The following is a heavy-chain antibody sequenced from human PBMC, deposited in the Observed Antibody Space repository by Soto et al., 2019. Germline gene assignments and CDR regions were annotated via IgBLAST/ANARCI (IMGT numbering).Heavy chain of an antibody. CDR2: ISGSGGST. J-gene: IGHJ4*02. CDR1: GFTFSSYA. V-gene: IGHV3-23*01. CDR3: AKAFFLHLQQLYSSGDY. Sequence: GGSLRLSCAASGFTFSSYAMSWVRQAPGKGLEWVSAISGSGGSTYYADSVKGRFTISRDNSKNTLYLQMNSLRAEDTAVYYCAKAFFLHLQQLYSSGDYWGQGTLVTVSS. D-gene: IGHD6-13*01.